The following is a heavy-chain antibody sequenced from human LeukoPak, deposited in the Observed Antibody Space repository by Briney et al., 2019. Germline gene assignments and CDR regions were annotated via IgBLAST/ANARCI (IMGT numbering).Heavy chain of an antibody. Sequence: GGSLRLSCAASGFTFSSYWMSWVRQAPGKGLEWVANIKQDGSQEYYVDSVKGRFTISRENSKNTLYLQMNSLRAEDTAVYYCARDRAGGYYYTDYWGQGTLVTVSS. V-gene: IGHV3-7*01. CDR1: GFTFSSYW. CDR2: IKQDGSQE. D-gene: IGHD3-22*01. CDR3: ARDRAGGYYYTDY. J-gene: IGHJ4*02.